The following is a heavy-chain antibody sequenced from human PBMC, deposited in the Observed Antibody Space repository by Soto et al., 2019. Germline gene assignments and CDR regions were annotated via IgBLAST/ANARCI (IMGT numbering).Heavy chain of an antibody. Sequence: QVQLVQSGAEVKKPGASVKVSCKASGYTFTSYDINWVRQATVQGLQWMGWMNPNSGNTGYAQKFQGRVTMTRNTSISTAYMELSSLRSEDTAVYYCARGRQRYCSGGSCYALGNWFDPWGQGTLVTVSS. V-gene: IGHV1-8*01. CDR3: ARGRQRYCSGGSCYALGNWFDP. D-gene: IGHD2-15*01. CDR2: MNPNSGNT. J-gene: IGHJ5*02. CDR1: GYTFTSYD.